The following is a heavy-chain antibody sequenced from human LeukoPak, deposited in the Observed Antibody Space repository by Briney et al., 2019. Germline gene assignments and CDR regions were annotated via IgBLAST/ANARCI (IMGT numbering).Heavy chain of an antibody. CDR2: IRYDGTNK. J-gene: IGHJ1*01. Sequence: GGSLRLSCAASGFTFSSYDMHWVRQAPGKGLEWVAFIRYDGTNKYYADSVKGRFTISRDNSKNTLYLQMNSLRAEDTAVYYCAKGPPVVVTVILAEYFQHWGQGTPVTVSS. CDR1: GFTFSSYD. D-gene: IGHD2-21*02. CDR3: AKGPPVVVTVILAEYFQH. V-gene: IGHV3-30*02.